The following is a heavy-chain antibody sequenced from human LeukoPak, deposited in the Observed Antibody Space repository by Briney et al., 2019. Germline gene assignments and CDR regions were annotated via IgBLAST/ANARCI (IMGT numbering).Heavy chain of an antibody. J-gene: IGHJ4*02. V-gene: IGHV3-23*01. CDR3: ARDSSVPYGITD. CDR2: ISGSDGNT. D-gene: IGHD4-17*01. Sequence: GGSLRLSCAASGFTFSKYALSWVRQAPGKGLEWVSAISGSDGNTFYADSVKGRFTISRDNSKNTLSLQMNNLRAEDTALYYCARDSSVPYGITDWGQGTLVTVS. CDR1: GFTFSKYA.